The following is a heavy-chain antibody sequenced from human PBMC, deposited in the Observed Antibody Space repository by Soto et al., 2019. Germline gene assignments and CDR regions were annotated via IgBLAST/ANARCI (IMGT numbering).Heavy chain of an antibody. D-gene: IGHD6-19*01. V-gene: IGHV6-1*01. J-gene: IGHJ3*02. CDR2: TYYRSKWYN. CDR1: GDSVSSNMAA. CDR3: ARAGPYSSGWYGVNFDI. Sequence: PSQALSLTCAISGDSVSSNMAAWNWIRQSPSRGLEWLGRTYYRSKWYNDYAVSVKSRITINPDTSKNQFSLQLNSVTPEDTAVYYCARAGPYSSGWYGVNFDIWGQGTMVTV.